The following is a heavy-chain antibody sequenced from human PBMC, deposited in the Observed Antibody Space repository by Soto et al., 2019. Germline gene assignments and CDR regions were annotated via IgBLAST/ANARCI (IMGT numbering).Heavy chain of an antibody. CDR2: VSGYNGDT. CDR3: AKNWQPPYYYYGMDG. V-gene: IGHV1-18*01. J-gene: IGHJ6*02. CDR1: GYTFSRYG. Sequence: QGQLVQSGPEVKKPGASVKVSCKASGYTFSRYGISWVRQAPGQGLEWMGWVSGYNGDTKDAQKVQGRVTMTIDTSTYTAYMELRSLTSDHTAKYYCAKNWQPPYYYYGMDGWGQGTTVTVSS.